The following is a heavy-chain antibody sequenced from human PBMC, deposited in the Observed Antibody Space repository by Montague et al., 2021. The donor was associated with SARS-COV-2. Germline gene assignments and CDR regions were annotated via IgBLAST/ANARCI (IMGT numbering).Heavy chain of an antibody. CDR2: INWNGGDT. D-gene: IGHD1-26*01. CDR3: ARVKVGATIDY. CDR1: GFTFTDYT. Sequence: SLRLSCAASGFTFTDYTMNWVRQVPGKGLEWVSGINWNGGDTGYADSVKGRFTIYRDNAKNSLYLQMNSLRDEDTAFYYCARVKVGATIDYWGQGTLVTVSS. V-gene: IGHV3-20*04. J-gene: IGHJ4*02.